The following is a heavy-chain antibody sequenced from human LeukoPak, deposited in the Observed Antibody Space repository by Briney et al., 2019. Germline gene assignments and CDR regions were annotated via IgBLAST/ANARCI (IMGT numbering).Heavy chain of an antibody. V-gene: IGHV3-74*01. D-gene: IGHD2-2*01. CDR2: INSDGTST. CDR3: ASWEVPAVMPQDY. Sequence: GSLRLSCAASGFTFSSYWMHWVRQAPGKGLVWVSRINSDGTSTSYADSVKGRFTISRDNAKNTLYLQMNSLRAEDTAVYYCASWEVPAVMPQDYWGQGTLVTVSS. J-gene: IGHJ4*02. CDR1: GFTFSSYW.